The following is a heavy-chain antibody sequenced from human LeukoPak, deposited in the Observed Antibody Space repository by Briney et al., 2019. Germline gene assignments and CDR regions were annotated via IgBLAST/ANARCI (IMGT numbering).Heavy chain of an antibody. J-gene: IGHJ5*02. V-gene: IGHV1-69*01. CDR3: ARDALGCSGGSCYSSWFDP. CDR2: IIPIFGTA. Sequence: SVKVSCKASGGTFSSYAISWVRQAPGQGLEWMGGIIPIFGTANYAQKFQGRVTITADESTSTAYMELSSLRSEDTAVYYCARDALGCSGGSCYSSWFDPWGQGTLVTVSS. D-gene: IGHD2-15*01. CDR1: GGTFSSYA.